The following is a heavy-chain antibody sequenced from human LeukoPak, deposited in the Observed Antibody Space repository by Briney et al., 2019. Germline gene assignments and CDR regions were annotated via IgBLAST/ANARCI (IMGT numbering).Heavy chain of an antibody. V-gene: IGHV5-10-1*01. D-gene: IGHD2-15*01. Sequence: GESLKISCKGSGYSFTSYWISWVRQMPGKGLEWMGRIDPSDSYTNYSPSFQGHVTISADKSISTAYLQWSGLKASDTAMYYCARHHCSGGSCYSAVGFDPWGQGTLVTVSS. CDR1: GYSFTSYW. J-gene: IGHJ5*02. CDR2: IDPSDSYT. CDR3: ARHHCSGGSCYSAVGFDP.